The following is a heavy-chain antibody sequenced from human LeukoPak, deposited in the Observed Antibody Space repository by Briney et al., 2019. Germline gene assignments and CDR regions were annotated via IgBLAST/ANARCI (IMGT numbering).Heavy chain of an antibody. D-gene: IGHD6-19*01. CDR1: GGSISSGSYY. V-gene: IGHV4-61*02. J-gene: IGHJ4*02. CDR3: AGGLRIAVAGTGY. Sequence: SQTLSLTCTVSGGSISSGSYYWSWLRQPAGTGLEWIGRIYTSGSTNYNPSLKSRVTISVDTSKNQFSLKLSSVTAADTAVYYCAGGLRIAVAGTGYWGQGTLVTVSS. CDR2: IYTSGST.